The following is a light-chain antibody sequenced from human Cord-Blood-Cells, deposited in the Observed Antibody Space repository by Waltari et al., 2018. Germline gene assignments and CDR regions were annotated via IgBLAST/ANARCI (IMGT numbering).Light chain of an antibody. V-gene: IGKV3-20*01. CDR3: QQYGSSPWT. CDR2: GAS. CDR1: QSVSSSY. Sequence: EIVLTQSPGTLSLSPGERATLSCRASQSVSSSYLAWYQQKPGQAPRRLNYGASSRATGIPDRFSGSGSGTDFTLTISRLEPEDCAVYYCQQYGSSPWTFGQGTKVEIK. J-gene: IGKJ1*01.